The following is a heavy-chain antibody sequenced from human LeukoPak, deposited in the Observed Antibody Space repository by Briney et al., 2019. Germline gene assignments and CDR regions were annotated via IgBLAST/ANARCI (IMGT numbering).Heavy chain of an antibody. Sequence: ASVKVSCKASGYTFTSYGISWVRQAPGQGLEWMGWISAYNGNTNYAQKLQGRVTMTTDTSTSIAYMELRSLRSDDTAVYYCARGGATVINEYYFDYWGQGTLVTVSS. CDR3: ARGGATVINEYYFDY. CDR1: GYTFTSYG. V-gene: IGHV1-18*01. D-gene: IGHD1-26*01. J-gene: IGHJ4*02. CDR2: ISAYNGNT.